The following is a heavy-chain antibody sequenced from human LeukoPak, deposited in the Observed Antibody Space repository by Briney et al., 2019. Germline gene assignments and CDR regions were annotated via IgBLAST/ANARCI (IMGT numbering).Heavy chain of an antibody. Sequence: PSETLSLTCAVYGGSFSGYYWSWIRQPPGKGLEWVGEISHSGSTNYNPSFKSRVTISVDTSKNQFSLKLSSVTAADTAVYYCARGLPPADIVVVVAASEPTPQRTFDYWGQGTLVTVSS. CDR3: ARGLPPADIVVVVAASEPTPQRTFDY. V-gene: IGHV4-34*01. CDR1: GGSFSGYY. CDR2: ISHSGST. J-gene: IGHJ4*02. D-gene: IGHD2-15*01.